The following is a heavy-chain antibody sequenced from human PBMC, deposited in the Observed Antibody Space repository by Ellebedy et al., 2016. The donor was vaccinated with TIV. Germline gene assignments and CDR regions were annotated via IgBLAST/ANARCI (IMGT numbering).Heavy chain of an antibody. Sequence: ASVKVSCKASGYTFTKYYMHWVRQAPGQGLEWMGMINPSGGSTSYAQKFQGRVTMTRDTSTSTVYMELSSLRSEDTAVYYCTCLQLGIADYFDYWGQGVLVTVSS. J-gene: IGHJ4*02. V-gene: IGHV1-46*01. CDR1: GYTFTKYY. CDR3: TCLQLGIADYFDY. D-gene: IGHD6-13*01. CDR2: INPSGGST.